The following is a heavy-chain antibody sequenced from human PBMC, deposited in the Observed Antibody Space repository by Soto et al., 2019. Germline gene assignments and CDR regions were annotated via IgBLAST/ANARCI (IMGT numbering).Heavy chain of an antibody. V-gene: IGHV1-18*01. CDR2: ISGYDGNT. J-gene: IGHJ5*02. CDR1: GYIFINYG. Sequence: ASVKVSCKASGYIFINYGITWVRQAPGQGLEWMGWISGYDGNTKYADKLQGRVTMTTDTSTTTAYMELRSLRSDDTAVYYCARDEVPAANWLDRWGQGTLVTVSS. D-gene: IGHD2-2*01. CDR3: ARDEVPAANWLDR.